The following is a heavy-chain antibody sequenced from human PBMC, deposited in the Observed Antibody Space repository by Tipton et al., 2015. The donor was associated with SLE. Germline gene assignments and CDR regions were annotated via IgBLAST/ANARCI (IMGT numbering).Heavy chain of an antibody. V-gene: IGHV4-59*11. J-gene: IGHJ4*02. CDR2: IYYSGSI. CDR3: ASSDYYDSRYFDY. Sequence: TLSLTCTVSGGSISSHYWSWIRQPPGKGLEWIGYIYYSGSISYNPSLKSRVTISVDTSKNQFSLKLSSVTAADTAVYYCASSDYYDSRYFDYWGQGTLVTVSS. D-gene: IGHD3-22*01. CDR1: GGSISSHY.